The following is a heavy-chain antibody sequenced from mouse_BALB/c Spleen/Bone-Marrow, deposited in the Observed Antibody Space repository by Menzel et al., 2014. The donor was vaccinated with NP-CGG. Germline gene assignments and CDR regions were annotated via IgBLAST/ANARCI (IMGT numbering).Heavy chain of an antibody. CDR3: AFGNYDFDY. Sequence: VQLQQSGAELVRPGSSVKISCKASGYAFSSYWMNWVKQRPGQGLEWIGLIYPGDGDTNYSGKFKGKATLTADESSSTAYMQLSSLTSEDSAVYFCAFGNYDFDYWGQGTTLTVSS. D-gene: IGHD2-1*01. J-gene: IGHJ2*01. CDR2: IYPGDGDT. CDR1: GYAFSSYW. V-gene: IGHV1-80*01.